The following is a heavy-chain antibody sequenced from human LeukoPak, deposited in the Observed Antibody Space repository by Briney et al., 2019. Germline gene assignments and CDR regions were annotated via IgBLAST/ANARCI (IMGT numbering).Heavy chain of an antibody. Sequence: QPGGSLRLSCAASGFTFSTYAMSWVRQAPGKGLEWVSAISGGGGSTFYADSVKGRFTISRDNSKNTLYLQMNSLRAEDTAVYYCAKPHSGWYYFDYRGEGTLVTVSS. CDR2: ISGGGGST. CDR3: AKPHSGWYYFDY. J-gene: IGHJ4*02. V-gene: IGHV3-23*01. CDR1: GFTFSTYA. D-gene: IGHD6-19*01.